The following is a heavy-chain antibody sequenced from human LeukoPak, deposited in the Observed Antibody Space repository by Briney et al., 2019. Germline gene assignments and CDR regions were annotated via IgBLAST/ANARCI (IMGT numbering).Heavy chain of an antibody. Sequence: ASVTVSFKASGGTFSSYAISWVRQAPGQGLEWMGGIIIIFGTANCVYKFQGRVTITADKSTSTVYMELSSLRSEDTAVYYCARGAAAGEVDYWGQGTLVTVSS. CDR1: GGTFSSYA. D-gene: IGHD6-13*01. V-gene: IGHV1-69*06. CDR2: IIIIFGTA. CDR3: ARGAAAGEVDY. J-gene: IGHJ4*02.